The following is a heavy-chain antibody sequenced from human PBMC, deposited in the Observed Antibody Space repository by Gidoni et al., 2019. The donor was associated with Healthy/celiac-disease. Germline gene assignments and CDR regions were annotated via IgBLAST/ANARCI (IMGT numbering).Heavy chain of an antibody. CDR3: ASQKYSGYDLNY. D-gene: IGHD5-12*01. J-gene: IGHJ4*02. Sequence: QVQLVQSGAEVKKPGSSVKVSCKASGGTFSSYTIRWVRQAPGQGLEWMGRIIPILGIANYAQKLQGRVTITADKSTSTAYMELSSLRSEDTAVYYCASQKYSGYDLNYWGQGTLVTVSS. CDR1: GGTFSSYT. V-gene: IGHV1-69*02. CDR2: IIPILGIA.